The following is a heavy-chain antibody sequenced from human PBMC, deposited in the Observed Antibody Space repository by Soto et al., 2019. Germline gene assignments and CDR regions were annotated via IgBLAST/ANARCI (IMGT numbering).Heavy chain of an antibody. J-gene: IGHJ4*02. CDR2: IYYSWST. D-gene: IGHD5-12*01. CDR1: GGSISSGGYY. Sequence: QVQLQESGPGLVKPSQTLSLTCTVSGGSISSGGYYWSWIRQHPGKGLEWIGDIYYSWSTYYNPSLKSRVTIAVDTSKNQFSLKLSSVTAADTAVYYCAREVALGGYDPFDYWGQGTLVTVSS. CDR3: AREVALGGYDPFDY. V-gene: IGHV4-31*03.